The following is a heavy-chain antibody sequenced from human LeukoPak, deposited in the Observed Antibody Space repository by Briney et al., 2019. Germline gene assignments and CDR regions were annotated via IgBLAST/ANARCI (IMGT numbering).Heavy chain of an antibody. D-gene: IGHD5-12*01. J-gene: IGHJ4*02. CDR2: ISSSSSTI. Sequence: GGSLRLSCAASGFTFSSYSMNWVRQAPGKGLEWVSYISSSSSTIYYADSVKGRFTISRDNAKNSLYLQMNSLRAEDTAVYYCARDSPYGGYDFLDYWGQGTLVTVSS. CDR1: GFTFSSYS. CDR3: ARDSPYGGYDFLDY. V-gene: IGHV3-48*04.